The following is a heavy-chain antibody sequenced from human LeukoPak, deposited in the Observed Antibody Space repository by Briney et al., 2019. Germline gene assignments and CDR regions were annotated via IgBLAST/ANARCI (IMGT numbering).Heavy chain of an antibody. J-gene: IGHJ4*02. Sequence: SETLSLTCTVSGGSISSSSYYWGGLRQPPGRGLEGVGSIYCSGNTYYNPSLKSRVTISVDTSKNQFSLKLSSVTAADTAVYYCASWDTAMARFDYWGQGTLVTVSS. CDR1: GGSISSSSYY. V-gene: IGHV4-39*07. CDR3: ASWDTAMARFDY. D-gene: IGHD5-18*01. CDR2: IYCSGNT.